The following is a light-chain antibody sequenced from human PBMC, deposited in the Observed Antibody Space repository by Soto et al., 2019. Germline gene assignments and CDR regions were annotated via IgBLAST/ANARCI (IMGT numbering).Light chain of an antibody. J-gene: IGKJ4*01. CDR2: ETS. V-gene: IGKV3-15*01. CDR3: QRYNNWPLT. CDR1: DIVAGY. Sequence: EIVLTQSPATLSLSPGERATLSCRASDIVAGYLAWYQQKPGLPPRLLIYETSNRVTGVPARFSGSRSGTEITLTINSLQSEDFAVYYCQRYNNWPLTFGGGTKVDIK.